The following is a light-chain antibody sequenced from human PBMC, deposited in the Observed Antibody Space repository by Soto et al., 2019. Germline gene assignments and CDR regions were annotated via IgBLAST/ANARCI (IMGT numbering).Light chain of an antibody. J-gene: IGKJ1*01. CDR3: QQHSHWPPWT. CDR2: GAS. V-gene: IGKV3-11*01. CDR1: ENVRTF. Sequence: EVVLTQSPATLSLSTGERATLSCRASENVRTFVDWYQQKPGQAPRLLMFGASNRATGIPARFSGSGSGTDFTLTISNLEPEDFAVYYCQQHSHWPPWTFGQGTRVEIQ.